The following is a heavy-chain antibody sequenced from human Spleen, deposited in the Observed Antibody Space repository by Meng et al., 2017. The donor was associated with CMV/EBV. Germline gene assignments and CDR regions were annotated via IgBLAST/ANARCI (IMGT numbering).Heavy chain of an antibody. Sequence: SMNLSCKASGYMFTNYPIHWVRQTPGQGLEWMGWIITGNGTTKYSQRFQDRLTITRDTSANTVYMEVTSLTSEDTATYYCARGAGADHWGQGTLVTVSS. D-gene: IGHD6-25*01. CDR1: GYMFTNYP. V-gene: IGHV1-3*04. J-gene: IGHJ4*02. CDR2: IITGNGTT. CDR3: ARGAGADH.